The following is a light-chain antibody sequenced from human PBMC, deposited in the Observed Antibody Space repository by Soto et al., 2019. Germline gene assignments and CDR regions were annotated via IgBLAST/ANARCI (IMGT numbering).Light chain of an antibody. Sequence: EIVLKQSPGTLSLSPRERATLFCRAIQSVTSSSIAWHQQKPGQAPRLLMFRTSSRATGFPARFSGSGSGTEFNLTISSLQSEDFGVYYCQQYNNLPRATFGGGTKVAIK. J-gene: IGKJ4*01. CDR3: QQYNNLPRAT. CDR2: RTS. CDR1: QSVTSS. V-gene: IGKV3-15*01.